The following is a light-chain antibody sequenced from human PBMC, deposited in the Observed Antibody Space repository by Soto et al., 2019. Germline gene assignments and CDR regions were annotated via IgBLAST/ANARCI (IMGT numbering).Light chain of an antibody. CDR3: QKFNAVPT. V-gene: IGKV3D-7*01. J-gene: IGKJ4*01. CDR2: AAS. CDR1: QSVSSSY. Sequence: EIVLTQSPGTLSLSPGERATLSCRASQSVSSSYLAWYQQKPGKVPTLLIYAASTLQSGVPSRFSGSGSGTDFTLTISSLQPEDAATYYCQKFNAVPTFGGGTKVEI.